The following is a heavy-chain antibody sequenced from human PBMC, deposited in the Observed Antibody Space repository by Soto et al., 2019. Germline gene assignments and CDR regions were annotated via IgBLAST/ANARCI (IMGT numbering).Heavy chain of an antibody. V-gene: IGHV5-51*01. Sequence: XESLKLSCKGSGNSFTSYWIGLVLQMPGKGLEWMGIIYPGDSDTRYSPSFQGQVTISADKSISTAYLQWSSLKASDTAMYYCARHGATMGHSDFCSGYLNWFDPWRQATLVTVYS. J-gene: IGHJ5*02. CDR1: GNSFTSYW. CDR2: IYPGDSDT. D-gene: IGHD3-3*01. CDR3: ARHGATMGHSDFCSGYLNWFDP.